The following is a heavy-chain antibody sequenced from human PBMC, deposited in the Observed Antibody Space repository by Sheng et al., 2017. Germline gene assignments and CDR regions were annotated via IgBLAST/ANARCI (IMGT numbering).Heavy chain of an antibody. CDR1: GDSLTSSHYY. Sequence: QLQLQESGPGLVKPSETLSLTCTVSGDSLTSSHYYWGWIRQTPGKRLEWIGSLFYSGTAHYNPRPSNRVTIYLHTSGNQFSLNLYSVTAADTAFYYCARIKREVGYYDSSGEIDYWGQGTLVTVSS. V-gene: IGHV4-39*01. J-gene: IGHJ4*02. CDR3: ARIKREVGYYDSSGEIDY. D-gene: IGHD3-22*01. CDR2: LFYSGTA.